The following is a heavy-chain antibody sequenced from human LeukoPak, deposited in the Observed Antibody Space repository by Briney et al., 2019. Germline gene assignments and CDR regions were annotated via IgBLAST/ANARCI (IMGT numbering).Heavy chain of an antibody. V-gene: IGHV3-21*04. Sequence: ESGGSLRLSCAASGFTFSSYSMNWVRQAPGKGLEWVSSISSSSYIYYADSVKGRFTISRDNSKNTLYLQMNSLRAEDTAVYYCAKDLEKLRFLEWFSLYYYMDVWGKGTTVTVSS. J-gene: IGHJ6*03. CDR1: GFTFSSYS. CDR3: AKDLEKLRFLEWFSLYYYMDV. D-gene: IGHD3-3*01. CDR2: ISSSSYI.